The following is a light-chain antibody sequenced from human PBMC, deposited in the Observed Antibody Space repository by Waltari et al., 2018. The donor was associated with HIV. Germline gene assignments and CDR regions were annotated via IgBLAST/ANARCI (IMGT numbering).Light chain of an antibody. CDR3: QAFDTSLGVV. CDR1: NSNIRVGYD. J-gene: IGLJ2*01. Sequence: QSALMQPPSVSGAPGQRVTLSCAGTNSNIRVGYDVHWYHQLPRTAPKFHIYANANRPSGVPGRFSVSKSGTSASLAITGLQAEDEADYDCQAFDTSLGVVFGGGTKVTV. CDR2: ANA. V-gene: IGLV1-40*01.